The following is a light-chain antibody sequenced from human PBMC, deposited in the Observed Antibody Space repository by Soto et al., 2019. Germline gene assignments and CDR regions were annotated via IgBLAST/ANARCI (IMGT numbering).Light chain of an antibody. CDR3: QQIYSTLWT. V-gene: IGKV1-39*01. Sequence: DIQMTQSPSSLSASVGDRVTITCRASQSISSYLNWYQQKQGKAPKLLIYAASGLQSGVPSRFSGSASGPDFTCTISSLQPEDFATYYCQQIYSTLWTFGQGTKVEIK. CDR1: QSISSY. J-gene: IGKJ1*01. CDR2: AAS.